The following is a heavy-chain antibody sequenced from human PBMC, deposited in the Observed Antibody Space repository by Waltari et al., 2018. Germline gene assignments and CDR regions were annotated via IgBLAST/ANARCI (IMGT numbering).Heavy chain of an antibody. V-gene: IGHV3-74*01. J-gene: IGHJ3*01. D-gene: IGHD2-8*01. Sequence: EVQLVESGGDLVQPGGSLRLSCEASGFTLSTFWMHWVRQLPGKGLVWGSHIKSDGSSTNYGDSVEGRFTISRDNAKNILYLQMNSLRAEDTAVYYCVRDLYGRDDVWGQGTMVTVSS. CDR3: VRDLYGRDDV. CDR2: IKSDGSST. CDR1: GFTLSTFW.